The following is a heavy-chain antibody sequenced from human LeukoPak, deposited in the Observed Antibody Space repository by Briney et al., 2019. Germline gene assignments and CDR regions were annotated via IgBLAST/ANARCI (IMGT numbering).Heavy chain of an antibody. Sequence: SETLSLTCSVSGGSISSADYCWTWLRQHPGEGLEWIVYISKTGSTYYNPSLESRVTISKGPSMNQFSLKLTAVTATDTAIYYCARDRGVGSYLGWGPKEAPPGYYFDYWGQGALVTVSS. CDR2: ISKTGST. CDR1: GGSISSADYC. D-gene: IGHD7-27*01. V-gene: IGHV4-31*03. CDR3: ARDRGVGSYLGWGPKEAPPGYYFDY. J-gene: IGHJ4*02.